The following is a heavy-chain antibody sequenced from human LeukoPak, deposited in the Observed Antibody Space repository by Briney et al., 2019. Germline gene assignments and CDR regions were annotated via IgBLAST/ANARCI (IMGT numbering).Heavy chain of an antibody. J-gene: IGHJ4*02. Sequence: PSETLSLTCTVSGDSVNNYYWNYIRQPAGKGLEWIGRIHSSGTTTYSPSLQSRVTISMDTSKNQFSLELSSVTAADTAVYYCARDPQGAGYFDFLGQGTLVTVSS. CDR3: ARDPQGAGYFDF. V-gene: IGHV4-4*07. CDR1: GDSVNNYY. CDR2: IHSSGTT. D-gene: IGHD6-19*01.